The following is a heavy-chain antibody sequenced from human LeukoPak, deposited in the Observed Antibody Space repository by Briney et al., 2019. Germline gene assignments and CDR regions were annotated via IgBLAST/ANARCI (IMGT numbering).Heavy chain of an antibody. CDR1: GGSISNSNYY. J-gene: IGHJ4*02. CDR3: ARYVVYGSGKYYFDY. Sequence: PSETLSLTCTVSGGSISNSNYYWSWIRQPPGKELEWIASINYGGTTYYNPSLKSRVTISVDTSKNQFSLRLSSVTAADTALYLCARYVVYGSGKYYFDYWGQGSLVTVSS. CDR2: INYGGTT. D-gene: IGHD3-10*01. V-gene: IGHV4-39*01.